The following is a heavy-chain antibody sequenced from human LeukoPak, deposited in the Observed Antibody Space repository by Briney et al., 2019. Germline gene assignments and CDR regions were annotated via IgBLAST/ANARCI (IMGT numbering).Heavy chain of an antibody. CDR3: AKLGGQELHNYYVAV. J-gene: IGHJ6*03. Sequence: GGSLRLSCAASGFTFSSYAMSWVRQALGKGLEWVSGIIDSGESTYYANFAKGRFTISRDNSNNTLYLQMNSLRADDTAVYYCAKLGGQELHNYYVAVCGKGTTVAVSS. CDR1: GFTFSSYA. D-gene: IGHD3-16*01. CDR2: IIDSGEST. V-gene: IGHV3-23*01.